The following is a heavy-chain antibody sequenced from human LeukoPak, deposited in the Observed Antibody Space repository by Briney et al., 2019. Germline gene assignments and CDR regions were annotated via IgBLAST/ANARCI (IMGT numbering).Heavy chain of an antibody. Sequence: GGSLRLSCAASGFTFSSYATHWVRQAPGKGLEWVAVISYDGSNKYYADSVKGRFTISRDNSKNTLYLQMNSLRAEDTAVYYCARELHEYSSSSLGYWGQGTLVTVSS. D-gene: IGHD6-6*01. CDR2: ISYDGSNK. V-gene: IGHV3-30*01. CDR1: GFTFSSYA. J-gene: IGHJ4*02. CDR3: ARELHEYSSSSLGY.